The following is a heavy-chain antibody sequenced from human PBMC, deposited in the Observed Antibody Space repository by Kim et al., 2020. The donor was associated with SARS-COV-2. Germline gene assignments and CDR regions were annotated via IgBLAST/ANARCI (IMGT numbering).Heavy chain of an antibody. CDR1: GFTFDIYD. CDR2: TSRSGAIT. Sequence: GGSLRLSCAASGFTFDIYDMTWVRQAPGKGLEWVASTSRSGAITHYADSVKGRFTISRDNSKNTLYLQLSSLRADDTADFYCARRFDTTGHCLDYWGQG. J-gene: IGHJ4*02. CDR3: ARRFDTTGHCLDY. V-gene: IGHV3-23*01. D-gene: IGHD3-22*01.